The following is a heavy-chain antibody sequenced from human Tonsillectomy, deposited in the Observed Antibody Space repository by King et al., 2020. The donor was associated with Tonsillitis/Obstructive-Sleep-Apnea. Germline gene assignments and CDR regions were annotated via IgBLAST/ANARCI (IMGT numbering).Heavy chain of an antibody. CDR1: GFTFSSYG. V-gene: IGHV3-33*01. CDR3: ARDCHYYDSSGYYYVEGAFDI. J-gene: IGHJ3*02. CDR2: IWYEGSNK. D-gene: IGHD3-22*01. Sequence: VQLVESGGGVVQPGRSLRLSCAASGFTFSSYGMHWVRQAPGKGLEWVAVIWYEGSNKYYADSVKGRFTISRDNSKNTLYLQMNSLRAEDTAVYYCARDCHYYDSSGYYYVEGAFDIWGQGTMVTVSS.